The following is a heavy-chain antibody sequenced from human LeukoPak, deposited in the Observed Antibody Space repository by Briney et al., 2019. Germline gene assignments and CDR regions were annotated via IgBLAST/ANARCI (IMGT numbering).Heavy chain of an antibody. Sequence: SESLSLTCTVSGGSLSRGRYHWRWLRPPAGRGLEWFGRIYTSGSTNYNPSLKSRVTISVDTSKNQFSLKLSSVTAADTAVYYCARQEQLGLFDYWGQGTLVTVSS. D-gene: IGHD6-13*01. V-gene: IGHV4-61*02. J-gene: IGHJ4*02. CDR1: GGSLSRGRYH. CDR3: ARQEQLGLFDY. CDR2: IYTSGST.